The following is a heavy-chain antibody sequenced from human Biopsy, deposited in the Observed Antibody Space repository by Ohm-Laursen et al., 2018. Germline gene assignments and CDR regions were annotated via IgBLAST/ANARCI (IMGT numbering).Heavy chain of an antibody. CDR3: ARNTGWYGDLYYFDY. V-gene: IGHV1-46*01. D-gene: IGHD6-19*01. J-gene: IGHJ4*02. Sequence: ASVKVSCKASGYSFTSYYMHWVRQAPGQGLEWMGMINPNGSTTSYPQIFQGRVTMTRDTSKSTVYMELSSLRSADTAVYFCARNTGWYGDLYYFDYWGRGTLVTVSS. CDR1: GYSFTSYY. CDR2: INPNGSTT.